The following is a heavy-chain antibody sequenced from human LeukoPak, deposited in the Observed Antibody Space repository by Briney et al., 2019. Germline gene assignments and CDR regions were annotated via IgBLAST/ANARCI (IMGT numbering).Heavy chain of an antibody. CDR1: GFTFSSYA. D-gene: IGHD3-9*01. J-gene: IGHJ4*02. V-gene: IGHV3-23*01. Sequence: GGSLRLSCAASGFTFSSYAINWVRPAPGKGLGWVSGISGSGMSIRYAGSVKGRFTLSRDNSKNTLFLQMNSLRPEGTAVYYCAKDSYYDVLTGYRLDYWGQGSLVTVSA. CDR2: ISGSGMSI. CDR3: AKDSYYDVLTGYRLDY.